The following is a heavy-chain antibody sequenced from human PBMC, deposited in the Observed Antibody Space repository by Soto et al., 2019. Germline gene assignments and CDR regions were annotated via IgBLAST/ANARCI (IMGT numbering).Heavy chain of an antibody. CDR3: ARDLYGGSYVSFDY. CDR2: ISAYNGNT. J-gene: IGHJ4*02. Sequence: ASVKVSCKASGYTFTSYGISWVRQAPGQGLEWMGWISAYNGNTNYAQKLQGRVTMTTDTSTSTAYMVLRSLRSDDTAVYYCARDLYGGSYVSFDYWGQGTLVTVSS. D-gene: IGHD1-26*01. CDR1: GYTFTSYG. V-gene: IGHV1-18*04.